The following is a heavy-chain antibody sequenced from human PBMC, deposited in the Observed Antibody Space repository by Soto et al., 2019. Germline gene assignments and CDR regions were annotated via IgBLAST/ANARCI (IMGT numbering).Heavy chain of an antibody. V-gene: IGHV4-59*01. CDR3: ARDGPIFFGARFDP. CDR2: IYYSGST. Sequence: SETLSLTCTVSGGSISSYYWSWIRQPPGKGLEWIGYIYYSGSTNYNPSLKSRVTISVDTSKNQFSLKLSSVTAADTAVYYCARDGPIFFGARFDPWGQGTLVTVSS. D-gene: IGHD3-3*01. CDR1: GGSISSYY. J-gene: IGHJ5*02.